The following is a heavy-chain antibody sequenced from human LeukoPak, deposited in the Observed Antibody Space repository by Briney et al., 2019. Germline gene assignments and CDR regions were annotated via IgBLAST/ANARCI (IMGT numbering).Heavy chain of an antibody. CDR1: GGSISSGDYY. V-gene: IGHV4-30-4*08. CDR2: IYYSGST. J-gene: IGHJ3*02. D-gene: IGHD2-21*02. CDR3: ARDDFDRDFDI. Sequence: PSETLSLTCTVSGGSISSGDYYWSWIRQPPGKGLEWIGYIYYSGSTYYNPSLKSRVTISVDTSKNQFSLKLSSVTAADTAVYYCARDDFDRDFDIWGQGTMVTVSS.